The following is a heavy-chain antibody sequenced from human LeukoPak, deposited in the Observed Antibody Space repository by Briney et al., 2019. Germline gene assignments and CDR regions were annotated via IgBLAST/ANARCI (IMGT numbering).Heavy chain of an antibody. D-gene: IGHD4-17*01. CDR1: GYTFTSYD. CDR3: ASSDYGDYTTRYWFDP. J-gene: IGHJ5*02. CDR2: MNPNSGNT. V-gene: IGHV1-8*03. Sequence: GASVKVSCKASGYTFTSYDINWVRQATGQGLEWMGWMNPNSGNTGYAQRFQGRVTITRNTSITTAYMELSSLRSDDTAVYYCASSDYGDYTTRYWFDPWGQGTLVTVSS.